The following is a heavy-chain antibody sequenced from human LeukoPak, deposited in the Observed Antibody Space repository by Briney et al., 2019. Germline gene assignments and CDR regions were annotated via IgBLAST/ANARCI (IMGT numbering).Heavy chain of an antibody. Sequence: ASVKVSCKASGYTFTGYYMHWVRQAPGQGLEWMGWINPNSGGTNYAQKFQGRVTMTRDTSISTAYMELSRLRSDDTAVYYCAIPLRPHSSSWDPYYFDYWGQGTLVTVSS. CDR3: AIPLRPHSSSWDPYYFDY. J-gene: IGHJ4*02. D-gene: IGHD6-13*01. CDR2: INPNSGGT. V-gene: IGHV1-2*02. CDR1: GYTFTGYY.